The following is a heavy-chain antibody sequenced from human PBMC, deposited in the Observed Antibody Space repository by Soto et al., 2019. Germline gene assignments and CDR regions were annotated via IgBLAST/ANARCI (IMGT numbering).Heavy chain of an antibody. CDR3: ARGGSGACGWSTGGMDV. CDR1: GGTFSSYA. J-gene: IGHJ6*02. CDR2: IIPIFGTA. D-gene: IGHD6-19*01. Sequence: QVQLVQSGAEVKKPGSSVKVSCKASGGTFSSYAISWVRQAPGQGLEWMGGIIPIFGTANYAQKFQGRVTITADEFTSRAYMELSSLRPEDTGVYYCARGGSGACGWSTGGMDVWGQGTTVTVSS. V-gene: IGHV1-69*01.